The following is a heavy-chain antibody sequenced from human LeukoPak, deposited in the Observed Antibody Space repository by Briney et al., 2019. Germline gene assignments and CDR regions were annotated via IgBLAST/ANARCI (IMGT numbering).Heavy chain of an antibody. Sequence: GGSLRLSCIASGFSFSSYWITWVRQAPGKGLEWLANIKQDGGEKYYVDSVKGRFTISRYNAKNSLSLQMNSLRAEDTALYYCARDVDANYWGQGTLVTVSS. CDR1: GFSFSSYW. J-gene: IGHJ4*02. D-gene: IGHD5-12*01. CDR3: ARDVDANY. V-gene: IGHV3-7*01. CDR2: IKQDGGEK.